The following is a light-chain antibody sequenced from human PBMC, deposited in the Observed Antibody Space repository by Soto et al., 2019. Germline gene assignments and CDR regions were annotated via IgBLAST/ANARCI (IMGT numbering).Light chain of an antibody. CDR2: EVT. V-gene: IGLV2-8*01. CDR3: SSYTGGNPSYV. J-gene: IGLJ1*01. Sequence: QSALTQPPSASASPGQSVTISCTGTSSDVGAYNYVSWYQQHPGKAPKLMIYEVTKRPSGVPDRFSGSKSGNTASLTVSGLQAEDEADYYCSSYTGGNPSYVFGTGTKVTVL. CDR1: SSDVGAYNY.